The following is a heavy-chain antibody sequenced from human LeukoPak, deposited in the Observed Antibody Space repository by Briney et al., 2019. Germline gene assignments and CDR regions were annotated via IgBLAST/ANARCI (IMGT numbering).Heavy chain of an antibody. J-gene: IGHJ4*02. CDR1: GDSFSRHT. CDR3: AKDGGMVATIGGGFDY. D-gene: IGHD5-12*01. Sequence: PGGSLTLSCAGSGDSFSRHTMNWVRRAPGKGLEWIAYISSSGSPVYYADSVKGRFTISRDNARYSLYLHMNSLRAEDTAIYYCAKDGGMVATIGGGFDYWGQGTLVTVSS. CDR2: ISSSGSPV. V-gene: IGHV3-48*01.